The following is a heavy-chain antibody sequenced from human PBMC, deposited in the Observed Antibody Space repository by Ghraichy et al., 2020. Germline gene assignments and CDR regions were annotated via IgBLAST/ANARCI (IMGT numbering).Heavy chain of an antibody. CDR2: ISSSSSYI. Sequence: GGSLRLSCAASGFTFSSYSMNWVRQAPGKGLEWVSSISSSSSYIYYADSVKGRFTISRDNAKNSLYLQMNSLRAEDTAVYYCARVGVKADVVPAAISMDVWGQGTTVTVSS. D-gene: IGHD2-2*01. V-gene: IGHV3-21*01. J-gene: IGHJ6*02. CDR3: ARVGVKADVVPAAISMDV. CDR1: GFTFSSYS.